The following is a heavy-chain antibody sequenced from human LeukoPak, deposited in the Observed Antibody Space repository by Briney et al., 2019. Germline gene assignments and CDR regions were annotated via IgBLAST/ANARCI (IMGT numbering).Heavy chain of an antibody. J-gene: IGHJ4*02. CDR1: GFTFSSYW. CDR2: IYSGGST. Sequence: GGSLRLSCAASGFTFSSYWMHWVRQAPGKGLEWVSVIYSGGSTHYADSVKGRFTISRDNSKNTLYLQMNSLRAEDTAVYYCARDYGVAEGYWGQGTLVTVSS. CDR3: ARDYGVAEGY. D-gene: IGHD6-19*01. V-gene: IGHV3-53*01.